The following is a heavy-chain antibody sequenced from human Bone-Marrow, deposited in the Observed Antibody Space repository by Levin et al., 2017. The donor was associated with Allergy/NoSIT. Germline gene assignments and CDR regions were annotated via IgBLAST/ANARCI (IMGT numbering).Heavy chain of an antibody. J-gene: IGHJ4*02. Sequence: TGGSLRLSCAASGFTFSSYAMHWVRQAPGKGLEWVAVISYDGSNKYYGDSVKGRFTISRDNSKNTLYLQMNSLRAEDTAVYYCARDQDYYDSSGPCDYWGQGTLVTVSS. D-gene: IGHD3-22*01. V-gene: IGHV3-30-3*01. CDR1: GFTFSSYA. CDR2: ISYDGSNK. CDR3: ARDQDYYDSSGPCDY.